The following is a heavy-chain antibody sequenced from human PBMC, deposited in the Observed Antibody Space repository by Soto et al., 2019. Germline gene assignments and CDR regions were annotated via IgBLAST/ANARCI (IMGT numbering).Heavy chain of an antibody. CDR1: GGTLNSGAYF. D-gene: IGHD2-2*01. CDR2: IFYTGST. J-gene: IGHJ4*02. V-gene: IGHV4-30-4*01. CDR3: ARVKGTFYQHYYLCC. Sequence: SETLSLTCSVSGGTLNSGAYFWSWIRKPPANGLEWLGSIFYTGSTYYSPSLKSRASMSMDTTKNLLSLRLRYLTAADSAVYFCARVKGTFYQHYYLCCWGQGTTVGVAS.